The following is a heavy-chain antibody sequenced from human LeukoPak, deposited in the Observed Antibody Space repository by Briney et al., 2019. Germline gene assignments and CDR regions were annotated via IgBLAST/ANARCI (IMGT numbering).Heavy chain of an antibody. CDR3: ARDRTGYSSGWYLY. CDR1: GFTFSSNY. V-gene: IGHV3-53*01. D-gene: IGHD6-19*01. CDR2: IYSGGST. Sequence: GGSLRLSCAASGFTFSSNYMSWVRQAPGKGLEWVSVIYSGGSTYYADSVTGRFTISRDNSKNTLYLQMNSLRAEDTAVYYCARDRTGYSSGWYLYWGQGTLVTVSS. J-gene: IGHJ4*02.